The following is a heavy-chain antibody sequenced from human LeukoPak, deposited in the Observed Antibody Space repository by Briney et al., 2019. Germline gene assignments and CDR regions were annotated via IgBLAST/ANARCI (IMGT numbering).Heavy chain of an antibody. Sequence: PGGSLRLSCAASGFTISNFWMHWVRQVPGKGLVWVSRINPDGSSTGYADSVKGRFTISRDNAKNTLYLQMNSLRAEDTAMYYCGRSLDYWGQGTLVTVSS. V-gene: IGHV3-74*01. CDR2: INPDGSST. J-gene: IGHJ4*02. CDR1: GFTISNFW. CDR3: GRSLDY.